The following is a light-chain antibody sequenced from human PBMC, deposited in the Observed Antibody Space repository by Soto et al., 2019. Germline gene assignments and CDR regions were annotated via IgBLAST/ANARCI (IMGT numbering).Light chain of an antibody. CDR1: QSVSNN. Sequence: EIVLTQSPGTLSLSPGERASLSCRASQSVSNNYLAWYQQKPGPAPRLLIYGASTRATGIPARFSGSGSGTEFTLTISSLQSEDFAVDYCQQYNNWPRTFGQGTKVDIK. J-gene: IGKJ1*01. V-gene: IGKV3-15*01. CDR3: QQYNNWPRT. CDR2: GAS.